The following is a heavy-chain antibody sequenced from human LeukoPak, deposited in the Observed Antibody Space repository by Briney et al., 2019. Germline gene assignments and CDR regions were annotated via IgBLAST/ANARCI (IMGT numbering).Heavy chain of an antibody. Sequence: GGSLRLSCAASGFTFSSYAMSWVRQAPGEGLEWLSYISADSNTIYYADSVKGRFTISRDNAKTSLYLQVNTLRDEDTAVYYCARDRAAPTWFFDLWGRGTLVLVSS. CDR3: ARDRAAPTWFFDL. CDR2: ISADSNTI. J-gene: IGHJ2*01. D-gene: IGHD2-15*01. CDR1: GFTFSSYA. V-gene: IGHV3-48*02.